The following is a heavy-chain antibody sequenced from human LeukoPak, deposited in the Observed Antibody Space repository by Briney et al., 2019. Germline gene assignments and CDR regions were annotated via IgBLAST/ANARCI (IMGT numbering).Heavy chain of an antibody. D-gene: IGHD1-26*01. V-gene: IGHV1-46*01. CDR3: AADQSWELQGPLYYYGMDV. CDR1: GYTFTSNY. Sequence: ASVKVSCKASGYTFTSNYIHWVRQAPGQGLEWMGMIYPRDGSTSYAQKFQGRVTVTRDTSTSTVHMELSGLRSEDTAVYYCAADQSWELQGPLYYYGMDVWGQGTTVTVSS. CDR2: IYPRDGST. J-gene: IGHJ6*02.